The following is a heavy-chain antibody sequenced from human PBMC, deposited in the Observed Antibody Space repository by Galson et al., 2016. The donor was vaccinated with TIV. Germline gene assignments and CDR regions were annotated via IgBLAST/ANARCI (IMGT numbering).Heavy chain of an antibody. Sequence: SLRLSCAASGFSFSSYGMHWVRQAPGKGLEWVAVILYDGSNKYYADSVKGRFTISRDNSKNTVSLLMNSLRAEDTAVYYCAKDPRIYGDYLLAYFDYWGQGTLVIVSS. CDR1: GFSFSSYG. CDR3: AKDPRIYGDYLLAYFDY. J-gene: IGHJ4*02. V-gene: IGHV3-30*18. CDR2: ILYDGSNK. D-gene: IGHD4-17*01.